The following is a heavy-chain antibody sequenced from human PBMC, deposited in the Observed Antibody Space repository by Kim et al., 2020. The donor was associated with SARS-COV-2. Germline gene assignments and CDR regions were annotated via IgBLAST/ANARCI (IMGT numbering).Heavy chain of an antibody. Sequence: GGSLRLSCAASGFTFNTYGMHWVRQAPGKGLEWVAVISDDGGSKYYADSVKGRFTISRDNSKNTLYLQMNSLRIEDTAVYYCAKSFSGGYFGYDYWGQGTLVTVSS. CDR3: AKSFSGGYFGYDY. CDR2: ISDDGGSK. V-gene: IGHV3-30*18. D-gene: IGHD1-26*01. J-gene: IGHJ4*02. CDR1: GFTFNTYG.